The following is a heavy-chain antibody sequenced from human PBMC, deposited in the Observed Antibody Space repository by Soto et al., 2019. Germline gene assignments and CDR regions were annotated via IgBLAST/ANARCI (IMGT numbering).Heavy chain of an antibody. D-gene: IGHD2-15*01. V-gene: IGHV3-30-3*01. Sequence: GGSLRLSCAASGFVFSSYAMHWVRQAPDKGLEWVAVISYDESNKYYADSVKGRFTISRDNSKNTLFLQMNSLRAEDTALYYCARSVALDASDYWGQGTLVTVSS. CDR3: ARSVALDASDY. J-gene: IGHJ4*02. CDR2: ISYDESNK. CDR1: GFVFSSYA.